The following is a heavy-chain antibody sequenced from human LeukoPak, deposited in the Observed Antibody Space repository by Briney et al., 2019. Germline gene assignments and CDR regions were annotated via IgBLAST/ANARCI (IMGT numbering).Heavy chain of an antibody. J-gene: IGHJ6*02. V-gene: IGHV7-4-1*02. CDR2: INTNTGNP. CDR1: GYTFTSYA. CDR3: ARMLCSGGSCPHYYYYGMDV. Sequence: ASVKVSCKASGYTFTSYAMNWVRQAPGQGLEWMGWINTNTGNPTYAQGFTGRFVFSLDTSVSTAYLQISSLKAEDTAVYYCARMLCSGGSCPHYYYYGMDVWGQGTTVTVSS. D-gene: IGHD2-15*01.